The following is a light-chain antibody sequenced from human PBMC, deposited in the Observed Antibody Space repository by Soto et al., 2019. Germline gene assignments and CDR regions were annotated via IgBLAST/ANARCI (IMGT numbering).Light chain of an antibody. J-gene: IGLJ2*01. V-gene: IGLV1-40*01. Sequence: QSVLTQPPSVSGAPGQRVTISCTGSRSNIAAGYDVHRYQQLPGRAPKLLIYGNTNRPSGVPDRFSGSKSGTSASLAITGLQAEDEADYYCLSFDSSLSVVFGGGTKLTVL. CDR3: LSFDSSLSVV. CDR2: GNT. CDR1: RSNIAAGYD.